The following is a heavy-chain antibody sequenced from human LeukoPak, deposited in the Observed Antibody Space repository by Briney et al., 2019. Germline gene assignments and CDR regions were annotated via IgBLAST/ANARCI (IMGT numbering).Heavy chain of an antibody. J-gene: IGHJ6*02. CDR1: GGTFSSYA. CDR3: ARASSSMDYYYGMDV. V-gene: IGHV1-69*01. Sequence: ASVNVSCKASGGTFSSYAISWVRQAPGQGLEWMGGIIPIFGTANYAQKFQGRVTITADESTSTAYMELSSLRSEDTAVYYCARASSSMDYYYGMDVWGQGTTVTISS. D-gene: IGHD6-13*01. CDR2: IIPIFGTA.